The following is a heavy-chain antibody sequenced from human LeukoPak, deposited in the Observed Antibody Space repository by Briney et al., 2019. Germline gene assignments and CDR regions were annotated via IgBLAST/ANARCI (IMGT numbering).Heavy chain of an antibody. Sequence: PGGSLRLSCAASGFTFSSYSMNWVRQAPGKGLEWVSYISSSSSTIYYADSVKGRFTISRDNAKNSLYLQMNSLRAEDTAVYYCARDAGIAVAISGFDPWGQGTLVTVSS. CDR1: GFTFSSYS. J-gene: IGHJ5*02. CDR3: ARDAGIAVAISGFDP. V-gene: IGHV3-48*01. CDR2: ISSSSSTI. D-gene: IGHD6-19*01.